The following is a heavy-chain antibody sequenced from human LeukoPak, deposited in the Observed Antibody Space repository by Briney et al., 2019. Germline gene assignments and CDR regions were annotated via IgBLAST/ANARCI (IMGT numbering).Heavy chain of an antibody. V-gene: IGHV1-8*01. D-gene: IGHD6-6*01. J-gene: IGHJ4*02. CDR2: MNPNSGNT. CDR3: ARERQDSSSSVDY. Sequence: ASVKVSCKASGYTFTSYDIKWVRQATGQGLEWMGWMNPNSGNTGYAQKFQGRVTMTRDTSISTAYMELSRLRYDDTAVYYCARERQDSSSSVDYWGQRTLVTLSS. CDR1: GYTFTSYD.